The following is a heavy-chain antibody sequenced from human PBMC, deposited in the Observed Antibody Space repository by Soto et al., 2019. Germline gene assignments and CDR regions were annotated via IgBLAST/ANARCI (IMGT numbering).Heavy chain of an antibody. Sequence: GGSLRLSCAASGFTFNNFAMHWVRQAPGKGLEWVAFISYDGTYKYYADSVRGRFIVYRDNSKSTLFLQMNSLKFEDTAVYVCANEVDVAFSSLQYGMDVWGQGTTVTAP. J-gene: IGHJ6*02. CDR2: ISYDGTYK. D-gene: IGHD5-12*01. CDR1: GFTFNNFA. CDR3: ANEVDVAFSSLQYGMDV. V-gene: IGHV3-30*14.